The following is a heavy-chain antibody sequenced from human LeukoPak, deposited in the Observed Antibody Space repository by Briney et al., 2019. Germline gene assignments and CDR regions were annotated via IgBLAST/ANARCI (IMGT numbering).Heavy chain of an antibody. V-gene: IGHV1-69*13. Sequence: SVKVSSKASGGTFSSYAISWVRQAPGQGLEWMGGIIPIFGTANYAQKFQGRVTITADESTSTAYMELSSRRSEDTAVYYCARKGGYDSSGYHFVYWGQGTLVTVSS. CDR1: GGTFSSYA. J-gene: IGHJ4*02. CDR3: ARKGGYDSSGYHFVY. CDR2: IIPIFGTA. D-gene: IGHD3-22*01.